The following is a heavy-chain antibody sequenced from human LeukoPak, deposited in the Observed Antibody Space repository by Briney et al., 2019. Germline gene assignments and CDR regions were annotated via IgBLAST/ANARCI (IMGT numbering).Heavy chain of an antibody. D-gene: IGHD4-11*01. V-gene: IGHV1-2*02. CDR3: ARDQYSNYVYYYYGMDV. J-gene: IGHJ6*02. CDR2: INPNSGGT. Sequence: ASVKVSCKASGYTFTGYYMHWVRQAPGQGLEWMGWINPNSGGTNYAQKFQGRVTMTRDTSISTAYMELSRLRSDDTAVYYCARDQYSNYVYYYYGMDVWGQGTTVTVPS. CDR1: GYTFTGYY.